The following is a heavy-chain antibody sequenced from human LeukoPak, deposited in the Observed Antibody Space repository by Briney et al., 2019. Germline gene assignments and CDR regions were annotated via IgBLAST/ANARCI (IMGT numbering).Heavy chain of an antibody. D-gene: IGHD6-13*01. J-gene: IGHJ4*02. CDR1: GGSISSGGYY. Sequence: SQTLSLTCTVSGGSISSGGYYWSWIRQHPGKGLEWIGYIYYSGSTYYNPSLKSRVTISVDTSKNQFSLKLSSVTAADTAVYYCARVGPAAAGIVDWGQGTLVTVSS. V-gene: IGHV4-31*03. CDR3: ARVGPAAAGIVD. CDR2: IYYSGST.